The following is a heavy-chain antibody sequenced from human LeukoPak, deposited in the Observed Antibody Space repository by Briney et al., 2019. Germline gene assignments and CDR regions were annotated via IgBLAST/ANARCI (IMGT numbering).Heavy chain of an antibody. Sequence: SETLSLTCTVSGGSISSYYWSWIRQPPGKGLEWIGYIYYSGSTNYNPSLKSRVTISVDTSKNQFSLKLSSVTAADTAVYYCARGTDYGGNSYDYWGQGTLVTVSS. D-gene: IGHD4-23*01. V-gene: IGHV4-59*01. CDR1: GGSISSYY. CDR2: IYYSGST. CDR3: ARGTDYGGNSYDY. J-gene: IGHJ4*02.